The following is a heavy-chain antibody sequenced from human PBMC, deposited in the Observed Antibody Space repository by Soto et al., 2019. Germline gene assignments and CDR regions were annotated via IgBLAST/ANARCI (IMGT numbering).Heavy chain of an antibody. CDR1: GFTFSDYS. CDR3: ARSGDNYNRLDY. CDR2: SSNSGTFS. J-gene: IGHJ4*02. V-gene: IGHV3-11*06. Sequence: GRSLRLSGEGSGFTFSDYSISWIRQAPGKGLEWISYSSNSGTFSRYADSVKGRFSISRDNTKNLLYLQMNSLRAEDTAVYYCARSGDNYNRLDYWGQGTPVTVSS. D-gene: IGHD1-1*01.